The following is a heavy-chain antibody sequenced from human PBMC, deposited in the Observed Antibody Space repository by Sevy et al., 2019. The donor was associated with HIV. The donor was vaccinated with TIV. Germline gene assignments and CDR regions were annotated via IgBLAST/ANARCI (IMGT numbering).Heavy chain of an antibody. CDR1: GFSFSTYW. J-gene: IGHJ4*02. CDR2: MTQDGTER. Sequence: GRSLRLSCAASGFSFSTYWMTWVRQAPGKGLEWVATMTQDGTERDSVDSVKGRFTISRDNTKTSLFLQMNSLSAEDTGVYYCVREGLGGFSYSLDCWGQGTLVTVSS. V-gene: IGHV3-7*01. D-gene: IGHD3-16*01. CDR3: VREGLGGFSYSLDC.